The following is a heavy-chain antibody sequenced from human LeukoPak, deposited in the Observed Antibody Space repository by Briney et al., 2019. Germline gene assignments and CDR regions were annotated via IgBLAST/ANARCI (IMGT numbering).Heavy chain of an antibody. V-gene: IGHV4-4*07. CDR2: IDSSGTA. D-gene: IGHD2-15*01. Sequence: SETLSLTGTVSGGSFTTYYWGWFRQPAGRGRKGRGHIDSSGTANYNPSLKRRVTISPDPCKNAFSLKLSAVTAPGTASYFCATVTGAVAPSSYIDLWGRGTLVTVSS. J-gene: IGHJ2*01. CDR1: GGSFTTYY. CDR3: ATVTGAVAPSSYIDL.